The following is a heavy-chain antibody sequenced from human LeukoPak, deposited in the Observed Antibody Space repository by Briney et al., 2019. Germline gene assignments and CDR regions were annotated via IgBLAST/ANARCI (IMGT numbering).Heavy chain of an antibody. Sequence: MPSETLSLTCTVSGGSISSYYWSWIRQPPGKGLEWIGYIYYSGSTNYNPSLKSRVTISVDTSKNQFSLKLSSVTAADTAVYYCARAAYSGSYHSDYWGQGTLVTVSS. CDR3: ARAAYSGSYHSDY. D-gene: IGHD1-26*01. CDR1: GGSISSYY. CDR2: IYYSGST. V-gene: IGHV4-59*01. J-gene: IGHJ4*02.